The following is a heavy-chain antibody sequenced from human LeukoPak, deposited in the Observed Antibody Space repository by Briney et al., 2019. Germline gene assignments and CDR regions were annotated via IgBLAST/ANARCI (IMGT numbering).Heavy chain of an antibody. CDR1: GFTFSSYA. D-gene: IGHD5-24*01. Sequence: PGGSLRLSCAASGFTFSSYAMHWVRQAPGKGLEWVAVISYDGSNKYYADSVKGRFTISRDNSKNTLYLQMNSLRAEDTAVYYCARDEVGRWLQSFDYWGQGTLVTVSS. V-gene: IGHV3-30-3*01. CDR2: ISYDGSNK. CDR3: ARDEVGRWLQSFDY. J-gene: IGHJ4*02.